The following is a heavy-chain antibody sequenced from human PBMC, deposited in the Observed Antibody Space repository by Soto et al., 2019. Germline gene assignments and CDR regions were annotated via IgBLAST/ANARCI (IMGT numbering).Heavy chain of an antibody. CDR3: AKCMPTVSTSLFDT. V-gene: IGHV3-23*01. CDR1: GFTFSSYA. D-gene: IGHD4-17*01. Sequence: EVQLLESGGGLVQPGGSLRLSCAASGFTFSSYAMSWVRQAPGKGLEWVSAISGSGGGTYYADSVKGRFTISRDNSENTLYLQMNSRRAEAPAVYYCAKCMPTVSTSLFDTWAQGTRVPVSS. J-gene: IGHJ3*02. CDR2: ISGSGGGT.